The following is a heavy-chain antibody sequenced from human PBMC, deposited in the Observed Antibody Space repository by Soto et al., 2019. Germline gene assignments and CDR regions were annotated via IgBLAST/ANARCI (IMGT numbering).Heavy chain of an antibody. J-gene: IGHJ4*02. CDR2: IYYSGST. Sequence: LSLTCTVSGGSINSYYWTWIRQPPVKGLEWIGYIYYSGSTNYNPSLKSRVTVSVDMSKNQFSLKLSSVTGADTAVYYCARGTGSGSFYLDQWGQGTVVTVSS. CDR3: ARGTGSGSFYLDQ. D-gene: IGHD3-10*01. V-gene: IGHV4-59*01. CDR1: GGSINSYY.